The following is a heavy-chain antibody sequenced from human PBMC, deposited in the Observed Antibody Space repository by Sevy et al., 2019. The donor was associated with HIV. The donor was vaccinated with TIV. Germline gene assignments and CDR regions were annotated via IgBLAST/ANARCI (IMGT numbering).Heavy chain of an antibody. V-gene: IGHV3-7*01. CDR1: GFIFSNYW. D-gene: IGHD6-13*01. CDR3: VRDGWDSSKLLSDY. CDR2: IKEDEIKT. J-gene: IGHJ4*02. Sequence: GGSLRLSCAASGFIFSNYWMSWVRQAPGKGLEWLATIKEDEIKTYYLDSVKGRFTISRDNAKNSVYLQMNSLRAEDRAKYYCVRDGWDSSKLLSDYWGQGTLVTVSS.